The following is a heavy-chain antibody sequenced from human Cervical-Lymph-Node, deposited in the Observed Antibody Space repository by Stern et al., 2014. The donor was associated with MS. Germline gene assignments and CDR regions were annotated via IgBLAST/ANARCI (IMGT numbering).Heavy chain of an antibody. J-gene: IGHJ2*01. CDR3: ARRAAAVTYWYFDL. CDR1: GFTFDDYG. D-gene: IGHD6-13*01. V-gene: IGHV3-20*04. Sequence: VQLVESGGDVVRPGGSLRLSCVASGFTFDDYGMGWVRQAPGKGLGWVSGVNWNGAPTGYTDSMKGRFTVSRDNAKNSLYLQMHSLRAEDTAFYYCARRAAAVTYWYFDLWGRGTLVTVSS. CDR2: VNWNGAPT.